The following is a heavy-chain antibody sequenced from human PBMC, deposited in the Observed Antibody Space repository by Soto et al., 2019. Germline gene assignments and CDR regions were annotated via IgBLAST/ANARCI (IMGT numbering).Heavy chain of an antibody. CDR3: ARGGIAARRANDY. Sequence: SETLSLTCAVSGGSISSGGYSWSWIRQPPGKGLEWIGYIYHSGSTYYNSSLKSRVTISVDRSKNQFSLRLSSVTAADTAVYYCARGGIAARRANDYWGQGTLVTVSS. CDR1: GGSISSGGYS. D-gene: IGHD6-6*01. CDR2: IYHSGST. J-gene: IGHJ4*02. V-gene: IGHV4-30-2*01.